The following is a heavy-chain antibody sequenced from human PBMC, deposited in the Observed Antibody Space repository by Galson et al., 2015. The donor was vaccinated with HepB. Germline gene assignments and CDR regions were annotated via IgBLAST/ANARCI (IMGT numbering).Heavy chain of an antibody. D-gene: IGHD5-18*01. CDR3: ARDGDTPLVPIDY. CDR1: GFAFSSYW. Sequence: SLRLSCAASGFAFSSYWMHWVRQAPGKGLVWVSRISSDGSSTNYADSVKGRFTISRDNAKNTLYLQTNSLRAEDTAVYYCARDGDTPLVPIDYWGQGTLVTVSS. CDR2: ISSDGSST. V-gene: IGHV3-74*01. J-gene: IGHJ4*02.